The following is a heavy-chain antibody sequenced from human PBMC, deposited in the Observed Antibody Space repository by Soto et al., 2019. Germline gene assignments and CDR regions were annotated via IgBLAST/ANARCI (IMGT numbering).Heavy chain of an antibody. CDR3: ARDNSHWGSIICPWNYYYMDV. Sequence: EVQLVESGGGLVTPGGSLRLSCEASGFTFSTYSVNWVRQAPGKGLEWVASISSSSSFIYYANTVKSRFTISRDNAKNSPYLQINSPRAEDTAVYYCARDNSHWGSIICPWNYYYMDVWGKGTTVTVSS. CDR2: ISSSSSFI. D-gene: IGHD2-2*01. V-gene: IGHV3-21*01. J-gene: IGHJ6*03. CDR1: GFTFSTYS.